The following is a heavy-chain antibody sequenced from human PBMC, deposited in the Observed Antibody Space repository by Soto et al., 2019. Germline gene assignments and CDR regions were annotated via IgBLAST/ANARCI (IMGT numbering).Heavy chain of an antibody. CDR2: IYPGDSDT. J-gene: IGHJ6*02. Sequence: ESLKISCKGSGYSFTSCWIGWVRQMPGKGLEWMGIIYPGDSDTRYSPSFQGQVTISADKSISTAYLQWSSLKASDTAMYYCARRYCSGGSCYSRNXYYGMDVWGQGTTVTVSS. D-gene: IGHD2-15*01. CDR1: GYSFTSCW. CDR3: ARRYCSGGSCYSRNXYYGMDV. V-gene: IGHV5-51*01.